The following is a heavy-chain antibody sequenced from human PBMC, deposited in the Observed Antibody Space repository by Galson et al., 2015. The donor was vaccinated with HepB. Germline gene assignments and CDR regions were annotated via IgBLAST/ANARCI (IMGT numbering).Heavy chain of an antibody. J-gene: IGHJ3*02. CDR3: ATGGDSSSWRRAFDI. CDR2: INSDGSST. V-gene: IGHV3-74*01. D-gene: IGHD6-13*01. CDR1: GFTFSSYW. Sequence: SLRLSCAASGFTFSSYWMYWVREAPGKGLVWVSRINSDGSSTSYADSVKGRFTISRDNAKNTLYLQMNSLRAEDTAVYYCATGGDSSSWRRAFDIWGQGTMVTVSS.